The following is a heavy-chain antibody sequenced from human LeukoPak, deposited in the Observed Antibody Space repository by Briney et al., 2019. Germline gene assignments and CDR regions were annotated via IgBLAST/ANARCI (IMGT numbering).Heavy chain of an antibody. CDR3: ARENYYRIGRFDRAYLDD. V-gene: IGHV1-3*03. CDR2: ISTGNGNT. CDR1: ASTFSTYA. D-gene: IGHD3-10*01. J-gene: IGHJ4*02. Sequence: ASVKVSCKASASTFSTYAIHWVRQAPGQGLEWMGWISTGNGNTRYSKAFQDRVTITRDTSASTVYMDLRGLRSEDMAVYYCARENYYRIGRFDRAYLDDWGQGTLVTVSS.